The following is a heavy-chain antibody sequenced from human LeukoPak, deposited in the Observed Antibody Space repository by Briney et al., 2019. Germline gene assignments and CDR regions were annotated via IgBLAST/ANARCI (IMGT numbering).Heavy chain of an antibody. Sequence: ASVKVSCKASGYTFIDYYINWVRQAPGQGLEWMGWISPNSGVTNYAQKFQGRVTMTRDTSISTAYMELSRLRSDDTAVYYCARDLTRIFEADYWGQGTLVTVSS. J-gene: IGHJ4*02. CDR2: ISPNSGVT. D-gene: IGHD3-3*01. CDR1: GYTFIDYY. CDR3: ARDLTRIFEADY. V-gene: IGHV1-2*02.